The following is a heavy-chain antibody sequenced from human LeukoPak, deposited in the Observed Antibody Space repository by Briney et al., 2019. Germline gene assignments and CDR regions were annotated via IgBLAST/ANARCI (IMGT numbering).Heavy chain of an antibody. J-gene: IGHJ4*02. CDR2: IYAGDSDT. D-gene: IGHD4-17*01. CDR1: GYTFTNYW. V-gene: IGHV5-51*01. Sequence: GESLKISCKGSGYTFTNYWIAWVRQMPGKGLEWMGIIYAGDSDTGYSPSFQGQVTISADRSISTAYLQWSSLKASDTAMYYCARTLSDYYYFDYWGQGTLVTVSS. CDR3: ARTLSDYYYFDY.